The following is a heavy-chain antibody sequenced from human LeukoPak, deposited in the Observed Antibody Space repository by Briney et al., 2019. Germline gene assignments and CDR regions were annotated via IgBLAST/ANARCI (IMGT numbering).Heavy chain of an antibody. CDR1: GFTFSSYW. D-gene: IGHD3-22*01. Sequence: GGSVRLSCGASGFTFSSYWMSWVLQAPGKGLEWVANIKQDGSEKYYVDSVKGRFTISRDNAKNSLYLQMNSLRAEDTAVYYCATDTPGEYYYDSSGYRSPYYYGMDVWGQGTTVTVSS. CDR2: IKQDGSEK. CDR3: ATDTPGEYYYDSSGYRSPYYYGMDV. V-gene: IGHV3-7*01. J-gene: IGHJ6*02.